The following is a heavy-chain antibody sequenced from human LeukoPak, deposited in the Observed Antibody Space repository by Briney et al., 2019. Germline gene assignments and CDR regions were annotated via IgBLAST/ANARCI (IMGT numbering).Heavy chain of an antibody. CDR3: AKDSVRKSIVGPTTRGVNDY. D-gene: IGHD1-26*01. V-gene: IGHV3-30*02. CDR1: GFTFSNYG. Sequence: PGGSLRLSCGASGFTFSNYGMHWVRQAPGKGLEWVAFIRYDGRNKYYADSVEGRFTISRDNYKNTLYLQMNSLRPEDTAVYYCAKDSVRKSIVGPTTRGVNDYWGQGTLVTVSS. CDR2: IRYDGRNK. J-gene: IGHJ4*02.